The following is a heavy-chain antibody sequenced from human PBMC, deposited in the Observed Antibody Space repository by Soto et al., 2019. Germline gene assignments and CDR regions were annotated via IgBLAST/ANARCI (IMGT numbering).Heavy chain of an antibody. CDR1: GGSISSSSYY. Sequence: QLQLQESGPGLVKPSETLSLTCTVSGGSISSSSYYWGWIRQPPGKGLEWIGSIYYSGSTYYNPSLKSRVTISVDTSKNQFSLKLSSVTAADTAVYYCARLPPYGDYVFDYWGQGTLVTVSS. V-gene: IGHV4-39*01. CDR2: IYYSGST. J-gene: IGHJ4*02. CDR3: ARLPPYGDYVFDY. D-gene: IGHD4-17*01.